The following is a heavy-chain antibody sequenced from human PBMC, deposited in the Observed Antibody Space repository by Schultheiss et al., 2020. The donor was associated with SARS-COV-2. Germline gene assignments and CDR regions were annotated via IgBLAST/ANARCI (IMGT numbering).Heavy chain of an antibody. CDR3: ARGSNAGYCSGGSCYSGEYFQH. D-gene: IGHD2-15*01. CDR2: IYYSGST. J-gene: IGHJ1*01. V-gene: IGHV4-34*01. Sequence: SETLSLTCAVYGGSFSGYYWSWIRQPPGKGLEWIGYIYYSGSTYYNPSLKSRVTISVDKSKNQFSLKLSSVTAADTAVYYCARGSNAGYCSGGSCYSGEYFQHWGQGTLVTVAS. CDR1: GGSFSGYY.